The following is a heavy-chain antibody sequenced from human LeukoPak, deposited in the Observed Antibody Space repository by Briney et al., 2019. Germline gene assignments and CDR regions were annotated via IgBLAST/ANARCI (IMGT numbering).Heavy chain of an antibody. Sequence: PGGSLRLSCAASGFTFDDYAMHWVRQAPGKGLEWVSGISWNSGSIGYADSVKGRFTISRDNAKNSLYLQMNSLRAEDTALYYCAKDTSYCSSTSCYYPLDYWGQGTLVTVSS. CDR2: ISWNSGSI. CDR1: GFTFDDYA. V-gene: IGHV3-9*01. J-gene: IGHJ4*02. D-gene: IGHD2-2*01. CDR3: AKDTSYCSSTSCYYPLDY.